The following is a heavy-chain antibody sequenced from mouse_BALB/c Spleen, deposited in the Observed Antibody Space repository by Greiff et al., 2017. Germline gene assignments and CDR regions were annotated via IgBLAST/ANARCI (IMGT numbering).Heavy chain of an antibody. Sequence: QVQLKQPGAELVRPGSSVKISCKASGYAFSSYWMNWVKQRPGQGLGWIGQIYPGDGDTNYNGKFKGKATLTADKSSSTAYMQLSSLTSEDSAVYFCARQDYSWFAYWGQGTLVTVSA. J-gene: IGHJ3*01. CDR2: IYPGDGDT. V-gene: IGHV1-80*01. CDR1: GYAFSSYW. CDR3: ARQDYSWFAY. D-gene: IGHD1-1*01.